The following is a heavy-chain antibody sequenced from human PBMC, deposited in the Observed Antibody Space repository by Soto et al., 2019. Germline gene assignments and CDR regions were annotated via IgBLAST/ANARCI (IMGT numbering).Heavy chain of an antibody. J-gene: IGHJ4*02. D-gene: IGHD1-7*01. CDR3: ARVGTAGSRTYYFDY. V-gene: IGHV1-46*01. CDR2: INPSGGST. Sequence: ASVKVSCKASGYTFTSYYMHWVRQAPGQGLEWMGIINPSGGSTSYAQKFQGRVTMTRDTSTSTVYMELSSLRSEDTAVYYCARVGTAGSRTYYFDYWGQGTLVTVSS. CDR1: GYTFTSYY.